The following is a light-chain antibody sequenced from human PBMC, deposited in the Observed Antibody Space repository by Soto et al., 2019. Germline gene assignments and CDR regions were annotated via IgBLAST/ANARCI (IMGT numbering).Light chain of an antibody. J-gene: IGKJ1*01. V-gene: IGKV3-20*01. CDR2: AAS. CDR3: QQYGSAPWT. CDR1: ESVSSNY. Sequence: EIVLTQSPGTLSSSPGERATLSCRASESVSSNYLAWYQQRPGQAPRLLIYAASNRARGIPDRFGGSGSGTDFTLTVRRLEPEDFTVYYCQQYGSAPWTVGQATKV.